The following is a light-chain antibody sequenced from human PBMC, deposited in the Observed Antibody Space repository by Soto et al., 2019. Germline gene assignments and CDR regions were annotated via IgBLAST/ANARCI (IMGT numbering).Light chain of an antibody. Sequence: DIQMTQSPSTLSASVGDRVTITCRASQSISSWLAWYQQKPGKAPKLLSYKASSLESGVPSRFSGSGSGTEFTLTISSLQPDDFATYYCQQYNSLFNFGPGTKVDI. CDR3: QQYNSLFN. V-gene: IGKV1-5*03. CDR1: QSISSW. CDR2: KAS. J-gene: IGKJ3*01.